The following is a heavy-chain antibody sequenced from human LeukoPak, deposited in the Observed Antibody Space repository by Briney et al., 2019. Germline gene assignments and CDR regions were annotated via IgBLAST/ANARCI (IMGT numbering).Heavy chain of an antibody. Sequence: PSGGSLRLSCAASGFTFSSYAMHWVRQAPGKGLEWVSAIRGSGGSTYYADSVKGRFTISRDNSKNTLYLQMNSLRAEDTALYYCAKGLHVRAIFGVVMPFDYWGQGTLVTVSS. J-gene: IGHJ4*02. CDR2: IRGSGGST. CDR1: GFTFSSYA. CDR3: AKGLHVRAIFGVVMPFDY. D-gene: IGHD3-3*01. V-gene: IGHV3-23*01.